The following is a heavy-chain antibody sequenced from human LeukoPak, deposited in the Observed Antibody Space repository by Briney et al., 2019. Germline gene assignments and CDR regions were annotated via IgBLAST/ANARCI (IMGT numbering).Heavy chain of an antibody. V-gene: IGHV3-23*01. CDR3: AINPERMGATTY. CDR2: ISGSGGST. J-gene: IGHJ4*02. D-gene: IGHD5-24*01. Sequence: PGGSLRLSCAASGFTFSSYAMSWVRQAPGKGLEWVSAISGSGGSTYYADSVKGRFTISRDNSKNTLYLQMNSLRAEGTAVYYCAINPERMGATTYWGRGTLVTVSS. CDR1: GFTFSSYA.